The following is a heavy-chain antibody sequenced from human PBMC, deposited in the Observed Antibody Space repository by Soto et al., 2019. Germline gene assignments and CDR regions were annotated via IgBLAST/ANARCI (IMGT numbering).Heavy chain of an antibody. J-gene: IGHJ5*02. D-gene: IGHD6-13*01. CDR2: IYHSGST. Sequence: SETLSLTCAVSSGSIRSSNLWSWVRQPPGKGLEWIGEIYHSGSTNYNPSLKSRVTISVDKSKNQFSLKLSSVTAADTAVYYCARDRSAAADERWFDPWGQGTLVTVSS. CDR3: ARDRSAAADERWFDP. V-gene: IGHV4-4*02. CDR1: SGSIRSSNL.